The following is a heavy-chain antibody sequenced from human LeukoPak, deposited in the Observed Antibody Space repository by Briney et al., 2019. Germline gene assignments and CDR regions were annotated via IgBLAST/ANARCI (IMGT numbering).Heavy chain of an antibody. CDR2: ISSSSSYI. CDR1: GFTFSSYS. D-gene: IGHD6-19*01. J-gene: IGHJ5*02. Sequence: GGSLRLSCAASGFTFSSYSMNWVRQAPGKGLEWVSSISSSSSYIYYADSVKGRFTISRDNAKNSLYLQMNSLKTEDTAVYYCTTEGSGWERNWFDPWGQGTLVTVSS. V-gene: IGHV3-21*03. CDR3: TTEGSGWERNWFDP.